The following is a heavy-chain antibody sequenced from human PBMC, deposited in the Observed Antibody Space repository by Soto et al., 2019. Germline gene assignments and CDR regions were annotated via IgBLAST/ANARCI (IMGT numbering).Heavy chain of an antibody. J-gene: IGHJ4*02. Sequence: DVQLVESGGGLVQPGRSLRLSCAASGFTFDDYAMHWVRQAPGKGLEWVSGISWNSGSIGYADSVKGRFTISRDNAKNSLYLQMNSLRAEDTALYYCAKDFRDILTGSFDYWGQGTLVTVSS. CDR2: ISWNSGSI. CDR1: GFTFDDYA. CDR3: AKDFRDILTGSFDY. D-gene: IGHD3-9*01. V-gene: IGHV3-9*01.